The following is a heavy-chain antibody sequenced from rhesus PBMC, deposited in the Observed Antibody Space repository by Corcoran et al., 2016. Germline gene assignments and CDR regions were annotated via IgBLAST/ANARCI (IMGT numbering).Heavy chain of an antibody. D-gene: IGHD6-25*01. CDR2: IYGSGGST. J-gene: IGHJ2*01. V-gene: IGHV4-93*02. CDR3: ARQIAAAGKGYFDL. Sequence: QVQLQESGPAVVKPSETLSLTCAVSGGSISSSNWWSWIRQSPGKGKEWIVGIYGSGGSTEYNPALKSRVTISIETSKNQFSMRLSSGTAADTAVYYCARQIAAAGKGYFDLWGPGTPITISS. CDR1: GGSISSSNW.